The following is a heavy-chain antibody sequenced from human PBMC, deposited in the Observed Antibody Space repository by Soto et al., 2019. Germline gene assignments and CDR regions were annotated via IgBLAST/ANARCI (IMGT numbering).Heavy chain of an antibody. D-gene: IGHD3-10*01. CDR1: GFSVSRNY. CDR2: VYSGGAT. V-gene: IGHV3-53*02. J-gene: IGHJ4*02. Sequence: QLVETGGGWIQPGTSLTLSCAASGFSVSRNYMTWVRQAPGKGLEWVSFVYSGGATFYADSVKGRFILSRDDSQNTMYLQMTNLRAEDTAVYYCARVPGRLWGRGTLVTVAS. CDR3: ARVPGRL.